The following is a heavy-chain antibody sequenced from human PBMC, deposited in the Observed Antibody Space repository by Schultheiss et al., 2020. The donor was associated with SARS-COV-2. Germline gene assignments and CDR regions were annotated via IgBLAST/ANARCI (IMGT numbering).Heavy chain of an antibody. CDR1: GYTFTSYG. CDR3: ARDRGSSWYHYRFDY. V-gene: IGHV1-18*01. Sequence: ASVKVSCKASGYTFTSYGIIWVRQATGQGLEWVGWMNPNTGNTGSAQKFQGRVTMTTDTSTSTAYMELRSLRSDDTAVYYCARDRGSSWYHYRFDYWGQGTLVTVSS. J-gene: IGHJ4*02. CDR2: MNPNTGNT. D-gene: IGHD6-13*01.